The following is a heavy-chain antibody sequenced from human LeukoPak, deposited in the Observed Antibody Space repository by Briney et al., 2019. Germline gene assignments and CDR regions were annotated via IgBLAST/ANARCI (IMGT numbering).Heavy chain of an antibody. D-gene: IGHD4-11*01. J-gene: IGHJ4*02. CDR3: AKDAQRGFDYSNSLEY. Sequence: PGGSLRLSCAASGFTFSHYVMHWVRQAPGKGLEWVAVIWSDGTNKYYADSVKGRFTIYRDDSQNRVFLQMNSLRAEDTALYYCAKDAQRGFDYSNSLEYWGQGALVSVSS. CDR2: IWSDGTNK. V-gene: IGHV3-33*06. CDR1: GFTFSHYV.